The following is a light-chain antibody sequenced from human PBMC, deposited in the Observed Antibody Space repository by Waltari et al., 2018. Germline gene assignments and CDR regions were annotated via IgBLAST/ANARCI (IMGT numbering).Light chain of an antibody. CDR2: GAS. CDR3: QQYNYWRT. J-gene: IGKJ1*01. CDR1: ESVGSA. Sequence: EIVMTQSPDALSVSPGESATLSCRASESVGSALAWYQQRPGQPPRLLIYGASTRATGIPARFSGSGSGTEFTLTISSLQSEDFAVYYCQQYNYWRTFGQGTKVDIK. V-gene: IGKV3-15*01.